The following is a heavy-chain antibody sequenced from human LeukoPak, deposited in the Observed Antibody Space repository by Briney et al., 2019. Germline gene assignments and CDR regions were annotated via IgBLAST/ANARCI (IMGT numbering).Heavy chain of an antibody. CDR1: VGSTTGTRYY. CDR3: ARVTKYDNSRNNYYMDV. V-gene: IGHV4-39*06. CDR2: INYRGAV. Sequence: SETLSLTCTVSVGSTTGTRYYWGWFRQTPGKGPEWIGNINYRGAVYYNPSLRSRATISLDTSKNQFPLRLTSVTAADTAVYFCARVTKYDNSRNNYYMDVWGKGTTVTVSS. J-gene: IGHJ6*03. D-gene: IGHD4-17*01.